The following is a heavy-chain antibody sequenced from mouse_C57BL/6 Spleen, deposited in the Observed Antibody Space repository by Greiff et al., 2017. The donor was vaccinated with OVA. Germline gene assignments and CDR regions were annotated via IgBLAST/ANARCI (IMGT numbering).Heavy chain of an antibody. V-gene: IGHV3-6*01. D-gene: IGHD1-1*01. Sequence: EVKVEESGPGLVKPSQSLSLTCSVTGYSITSGYYWNWIRQFPGNKLEWMGYISYDGSNNYNPSLKNRISITRDTSKNQFFLKLNSVTTEDTATYYCARAGYGSPFAYWGQGTLVTVSA. CDR3: ARAGYGSPFAY. CDR2: ISYDGSN. J-gene: IGHJ3*01. CDR1: GYSITSGYY.